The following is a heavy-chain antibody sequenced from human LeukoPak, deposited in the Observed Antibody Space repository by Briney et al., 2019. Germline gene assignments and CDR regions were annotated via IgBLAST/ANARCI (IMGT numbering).Heavy chain of an antibody. CDR3: AKSNGYGLVDI. V-gene: IGHV4-38-2*02. D-gene: IGHD3-10*01. Sequence: PSETLSLTCTVSGYAISSGYYWGWIRQPPGKGLEWIGRIYTSGSTNYNPSLKSRVTISLDTSRNQFSLKLNSVTAADTAVYYCAKSNGYGLVDIWGQGTMVTVSS. J-gene: IGHJ3*02. CDR1: GYAISSGYY. CDR2: IYTSGST.